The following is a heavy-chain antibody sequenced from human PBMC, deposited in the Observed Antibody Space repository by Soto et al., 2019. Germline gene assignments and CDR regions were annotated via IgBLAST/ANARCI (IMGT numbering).Heavy chain of an antibody. V-gene: IGHV1-8*01. CDR2: MNPNSGNT. Sequence: QVQLVQSGAEVKKPGASVKVSCKASGYTFTSYDINWVRQATGQGLEWMGWMNPNSGNTGNAQKFQGRVTITTNTSISTAYMELSSLRSEDTAVYYCARGLSSGYDQGYYYYYMHLWGKGTTVTVSS. D-gene: IGHD5-12*01. CDR1: GYTFTSYD. CDR3: ARGLSSGYDQGYYYYYMHL. J-gene: IGHJ6*03.